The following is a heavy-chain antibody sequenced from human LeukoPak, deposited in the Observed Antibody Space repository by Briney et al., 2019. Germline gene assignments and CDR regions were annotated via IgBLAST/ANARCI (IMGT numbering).Heavy chain of an antibody. D-gene: IGHD1/OR15-1a*01. CDR2: IVGSSST. V-gene: IGHV3-21*01. J-gene: IGHJ4*02. CDR3: ARIGTGSSRDY. CDR1: GFTFSNFA. Sequence: PGGSLRLSCAASGFTFSNFAMTWVRQAPGKGLEWVSSIVGSSSTYYADSLKGRFTISRDNAKNSLYLQMNSLRAEDTAVYYCARIGTGSSRDYWGQGTLVTVSS.